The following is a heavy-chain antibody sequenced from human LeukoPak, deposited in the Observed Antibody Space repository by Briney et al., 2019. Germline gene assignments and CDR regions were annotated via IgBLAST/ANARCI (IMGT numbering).Heavy chain of an antibody. J-gene: IGHJ4*02. CDR2: ISSGATAT. CDR3: AKGTVGAKY. V-gene: IGHV3-48*04. Sequence: GGSLRLSCAASGFTLTSDSMNWVRQAPGKGLEWISYISSGATATYYADSVKGRFTISRDNAGNSLYLQINSLRVDDTAVYYCAKGTVGAKYWGQGTLDTVSS. CDR1: GFTLTSDS. D-gene: IGHD1-26*01.